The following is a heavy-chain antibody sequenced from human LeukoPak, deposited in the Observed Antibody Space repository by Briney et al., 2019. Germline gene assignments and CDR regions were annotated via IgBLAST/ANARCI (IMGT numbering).Heavy chain of an antibody. CDR3: AKRDGDMGAFDI. CDR1: GFTFSTYA. CDR2: ISGGGDIT. J-gene: IGHJ3*02. D-gene: IGHD2-15*01. Sequence: GGSLRLSCVASGFTFSTYAMSWVRQTPAKGLEWVSVISGGGDITYYADSVKGRFTISRDNSKNTLYLQMNSLRAEDTAVYYCAKRDGDMGAFDIWGQGTMVTVSS. V-gene: IGHV3-23*01.